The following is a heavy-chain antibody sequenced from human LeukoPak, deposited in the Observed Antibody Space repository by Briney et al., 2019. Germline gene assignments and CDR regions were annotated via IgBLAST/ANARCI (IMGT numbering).Heavy chain of an antibody. V-gene: IGHV1-18*01. D-gene: IGHD3-10*01. CDR1: GYTFTNYA. Sequence: GASVTVSCKASGYTFTNYAFTWVRQAPGQGLEWMGWIGAYNGDTNYAQILQGRVTLTADTSTNTAYMELRSLRSDDTAVYYCIKGFGYWGEGTLVTVSS. J-gene: IGHJ4*02. CDR3: IKGFGY. CDR2: IGAYNGDT.